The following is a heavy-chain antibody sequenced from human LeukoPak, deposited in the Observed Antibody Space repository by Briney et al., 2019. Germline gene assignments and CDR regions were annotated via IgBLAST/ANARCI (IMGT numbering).Heavy chain of an antibody. Sequence: GGSLRLSCAASGFAFISYWMTWVRQAPGKGLEWVANINQDGSEKYYVDSVKGRFIISRDNAKNSLDLQMNSLRVEDTGIYYCVKVAKYYYGSETYYFFEHWGQGTPVTAS. CDR2: INQDGSEK. CDR1: GFAFISYW. V-gene: IGHV3-7*01. CDR3: VKVAKYYYGSETYYFFEH. D-gene: IGHD3-10*01. J-gene: IGHJ4*02.